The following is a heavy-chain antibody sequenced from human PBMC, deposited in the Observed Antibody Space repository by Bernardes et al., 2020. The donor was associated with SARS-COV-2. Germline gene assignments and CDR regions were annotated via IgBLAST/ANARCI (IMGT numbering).Heavy chain of an antibody. CDR2: IYGGGSK. J-gene: IGHJ4*02. Sequence: GGSLRLSCAASGFTVTDNYMTWVRQAPGKGLEWVSIIYGGGSKFYADSVNGRFTISRDGSKNTLYLQMNSLRAEDTAVYFCAGGNFFGSGTHYNPHYYLDYWGQGTVVAVS. V-gene: IGHV3-53*01. CDR1: GFTVTDNY. D-gene: IGHD3-10*01. CDR3: AGGNFFGSGTHYNPHYYLDY.